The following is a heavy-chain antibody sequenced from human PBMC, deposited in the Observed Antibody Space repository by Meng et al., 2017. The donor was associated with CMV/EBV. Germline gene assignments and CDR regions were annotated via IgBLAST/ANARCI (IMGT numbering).Heavy chain of an antibody. J-gene: IGHJ4*02. D-gene: IGHD6-19*01. CDR3: AKDKKVAGRGGYFDY. CDR2: ISSSSSTI. Sequence: GESLKISCAASGFTFSSYSMNWVRQAPGKGLEWVSYISSSSSTIYYADSVKGRFTISRDNAKNTLYLQMNSLRAEDTAVYYCAKDKKVAGRGGYFDYWGQGTLVTVSS. V-gene: IGHV3-48*04. CDR1: GFTFSSYS.